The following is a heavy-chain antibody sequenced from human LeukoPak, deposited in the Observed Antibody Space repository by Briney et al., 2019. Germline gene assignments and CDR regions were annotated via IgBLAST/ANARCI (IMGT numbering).Heavy chain of an antibody. J-gene: IGHJ4*02. CDR3: TLSPNPYYFDY. CDR1: GFTFSSYA. CDR2: ISGSGGST. Sequence: GSLRLSCAASGFTFSSYAMSWVRQAPGKGLEWVSVISGSGGSTYYADSVKGRFTISRDNSKNTLYLQMNSLRAEDTALYYCTLSPNPYYFDYWGQGTLVTVSS. V-gene: IGHV3-23*01.